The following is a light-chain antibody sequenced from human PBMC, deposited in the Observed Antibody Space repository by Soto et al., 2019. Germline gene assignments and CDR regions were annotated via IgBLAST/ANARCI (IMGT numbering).Light chain of an antibody. CDR1: SSDIGAYDY. V-gene: IGLV2-23*01. J-gene: IGLJ1*01. CDR3: CSYAGSSPLYV. CDR2: EGN. Sequence: QSVLTQPASLSGSPGQSITISCTGTSSDIGAYDYVSWFQQHPGKAPKLIIYEGNKRPSGVSNRFSGSKSGKTASLTISGLQAEDEGTYYCCSYAGSSPLYVFGTGTKLTVL.